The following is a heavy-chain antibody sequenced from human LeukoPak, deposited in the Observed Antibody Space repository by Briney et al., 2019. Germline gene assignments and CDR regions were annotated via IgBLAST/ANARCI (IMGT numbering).Heavy chain of an antibody. V-gene: IGHV3-74*01. CDR1: GFTFSSNA. D-gene: IGHD1-20*01. J-gene: IGHJ4*02. Sequence: GGSLRLSCAASGFTFSSNAMTWVRQAPGKGLVWVSRIKSDGITITYADSVKGRFTISRDNAKNTLYLQMNSLRAEDTAVYYCLRDLNWSLDQWGQGTLVTVSS. CDR2: IKSDGITI. CDR3: LRDLNWSLDQ.